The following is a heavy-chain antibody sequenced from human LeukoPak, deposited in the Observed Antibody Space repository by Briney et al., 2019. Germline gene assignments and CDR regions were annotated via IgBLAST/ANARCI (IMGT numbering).Heavy chain of an antibody. CDR2: FDPEDGET. D-gene: IGHD3-22*01. V-gene: IGHV1-24*01. CDR3: ATGNEGYYDSSGYYYFY. CDR1: GYTLTELS. Sequence: ASVKVSCKVSGYTLTELSMHWVRQAPGKGLEGMGGFDPEDGETIYAQKFQGRVTMTEDTSTDTAYMELSSLRSEDTAVYYCATGNEGYYDSSGYYYFYWGQGTLVTVSS. J-gene: IGHJ4*02.